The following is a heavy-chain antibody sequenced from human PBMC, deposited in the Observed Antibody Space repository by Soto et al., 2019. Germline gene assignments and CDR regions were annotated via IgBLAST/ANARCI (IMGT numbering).Heavy chain of an antibody. CDR3: ARDLSVATIGNWDGVDD. V-gene: IGHV6-1*01. Sequence: PSQTLSLTCAISGDSVSSNSAAWNWIRQSPSRGLEWLGRTYYRSKWYNDYAVSVKSRITINPDTSKNQFSLQLNSVTPEATAVYYCARDLSVATIGNWDGVDDWGQGTTVTVSS. CDR1: GDSVSSNSAA. D-gene: IGHD5-12*01. CDR2: TYYRSKWYN. J-gene: IGHJ6*02.